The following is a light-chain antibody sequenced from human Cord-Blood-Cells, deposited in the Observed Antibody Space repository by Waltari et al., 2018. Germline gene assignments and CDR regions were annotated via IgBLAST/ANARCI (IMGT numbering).Light chain of an antibody. J-gene: IGKJ2*01. CDR1: QDISNY. Sequence: DIQMTHSPSSLSASVGDRVTITCQASQDISNYLTWYQQKPGKAPKLLNYDASNLETGVPSRFSGSGSGTDFTFTISSLQPEDIATYYCQQYDNLPPGTFGQGTKLEIK. CDR2: DAS. V-gene: IGKV1-33*01. CDR3: QQYDNLPPGT.